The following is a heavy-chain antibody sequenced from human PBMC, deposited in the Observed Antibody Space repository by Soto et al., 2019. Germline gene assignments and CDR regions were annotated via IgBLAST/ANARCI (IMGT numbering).Heavy chain of an antibody. CDR3: ATLGHPDIVVVPAAIDRNAFDI. J-gene: IGHJ3*02. CDR2: FEPEDGET. D-gene: IGHD2-2*01. Sequence: ASVKVSCKVSGYTLTELSMHWVRQAPGKGLEWMGGFEPEDGETIYAQKFQDRVTMTEDTSTDTAYMELSSLRSEDTAVYYCATLGHPDIVVVPAAIDRNAFDIWGQGTMVTVSS. V-gene: IGHV1-24*01. CDR1: GYTLTELS.